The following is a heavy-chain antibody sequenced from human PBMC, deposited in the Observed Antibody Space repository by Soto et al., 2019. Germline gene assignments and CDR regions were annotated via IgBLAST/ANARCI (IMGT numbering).Heavy chain of an antibody. CDR2: ISGSGGST. CDR1: GFTFSSYA. D-gene: IGHD2-15*01. V-gene: IGHV3-23*01. J-gene: IGHJ4*02. Sequence: LXXSCAASGFTFSSYAMSWVRQAPGKGLEWVSAISGSGGSTYYADSVKGRFTISRDNSKNTLYLQMNTMRAEDTALYYCATSVVVVVAYDYWGQGTLVTVSS. CDR3: ATSVVVVVAYDY.